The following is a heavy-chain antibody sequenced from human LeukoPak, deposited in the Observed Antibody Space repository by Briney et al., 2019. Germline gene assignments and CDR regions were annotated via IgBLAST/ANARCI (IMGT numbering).Heavy chain of an antibody. J-gene: IGHJ4*02. D-gene: IGHD5/OR15-5a*01. CDR3: ARGRVSPYYFDK. CDR1: GGSFSDYY. V-gene: IGHV4-34*01. Sequence: PSETLSLTCAVYGGSFSDYYWTWIRQPPGKGLEWIGEIYHRGSTNYNPSLKSRVTISVDTSKTQFSLKLNSVTAADTAVYYCARGRVSPYYFDKWGQGTLVTVSS. CDR2: IYHRGST.